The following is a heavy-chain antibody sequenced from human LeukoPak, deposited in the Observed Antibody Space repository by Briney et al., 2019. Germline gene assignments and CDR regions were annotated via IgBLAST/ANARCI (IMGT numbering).Heavy chain of an antibody. V-gene: IGHV4-34*01. CDR3: AGDKARGFEPFKRSSPPFAP. D-gene: IGHD2-2*01. CDR2: INHSGST. J-gene: IGHJ5*02. Sequence: SETLSLTCAVYGGSFSGYYWSWIRQPPGKGLEWIGEINHSGSTNYNPSLKSRVTISVDTSKNQFSLKLSSVTAADTAVYYCAGDKARGFEPFKRSSPPFAPWGQGTLVTVSS. CDR1: GGSFSGYY.